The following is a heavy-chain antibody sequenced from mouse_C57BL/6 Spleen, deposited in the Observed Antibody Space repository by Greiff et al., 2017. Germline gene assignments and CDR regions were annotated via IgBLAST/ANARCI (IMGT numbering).Heavy chain of an antibody. V-gene: IGHV1-69*01. D-gene: IGHD1-1*01. J-gene: IGHJ3*01. Sequence: QVHLPPPGAELVMPGASVKLSCKASGSTFPSSWMHWVNQRPGHGLEWIVEIAPSDSYPNSTQTFKAKSTLTVEKSSSTADMQLSSLISEDDAVYYCGRQGGSLAWFAYWGQGTLVTVSA. CDR2: IAPSDSYP. CDR3: GRQGGSLAWFAY. CDR1: GSTFPSSW.